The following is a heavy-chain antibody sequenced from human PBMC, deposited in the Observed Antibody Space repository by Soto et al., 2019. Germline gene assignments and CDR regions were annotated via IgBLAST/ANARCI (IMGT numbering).Heavy chain of an antibody. V-gene: IGHV3-48*01. D-gene: IGHD3-10*01. CDR3: ARDPTGVLWFGEGYDY. Sequence: EVQLVESGGGLVQPGGPLRLSCAASGFTFSSYSMNWVRQAPGKGLEWVSYISSSSSTIYYADSVKGRFTISRDNAKNSLYLQMNSLRAEDTAVYYCARDPTGVLWFGEGYDYWGQGTLVTVSS. J-gene: IGHJ4*02. CDR1: GFTFSSYS. CDR2: ISSSSSTI.